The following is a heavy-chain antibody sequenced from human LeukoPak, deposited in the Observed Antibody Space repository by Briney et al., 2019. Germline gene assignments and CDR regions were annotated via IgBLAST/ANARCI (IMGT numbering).Heavy chain of an antibody. Sequence: SLKVSCKASGGTFSSYAISWVRQAPGQGREWMGGIIPIFGTAHYAQKLQGRVTITADESTSTAYMELSSLRSEDTAVYYCAREKGEPDYYDSNPRGYYYYYGMDVWGQGTTVTVSS. J-gene: IGHJ6*02. CDR1: GGTFSSYA. CDR3: AREKGEPDYYDSNPRGYYYYYGMDV. D-gene: IGHD3-22*01. CDR2: IIPIFGTA. V-gene: IGHV1-69*01.